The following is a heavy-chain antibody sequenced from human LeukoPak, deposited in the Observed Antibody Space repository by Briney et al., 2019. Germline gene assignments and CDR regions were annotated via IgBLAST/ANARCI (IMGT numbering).Heavy chain of an antibody. CDR2: IYHSGRA. CDR3: ARGPDPRAVAALYYFDY. CDR1: GGSISSGGYS. V-gene: IGHV4-30-2*01. J-gene: IGHJ4*02. D-gene: IGHD6-19*01. Sequence: SQTLSLTCAVSGGSISSGGYSCSWVRQPPGKGLEWIGYIYHSGRAYYHPSLKSRVTISVDSSKNQFSLKLSAVTAADTAVYYCARGPDPRAVAALYYFDYWVQGTLVTVSS.